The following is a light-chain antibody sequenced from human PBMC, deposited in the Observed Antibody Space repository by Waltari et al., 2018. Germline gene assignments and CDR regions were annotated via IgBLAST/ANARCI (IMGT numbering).Light chain of an antibody. CDR1: PRVLYTSNNKNY. V-gene: IGKV4-1*01. J-gene: IGKJ3*01. CDR3: QQYYSTPRT. CDR2: WAS. Sequence: DIVMTQSPDSLAVSLGERATINCKSSPRVLYTSNNKNYLAWYQQKPGQPPKLLIYWASTREAGVPDRFSGSGSGTDFTLTISSLQAEDVAVYYCQQYYSTPRTFGPGTKVDIK.